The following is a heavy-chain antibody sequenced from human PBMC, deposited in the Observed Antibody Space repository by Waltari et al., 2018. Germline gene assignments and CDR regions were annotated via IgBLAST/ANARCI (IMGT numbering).Heavy chain of an antibody. V-gene: IGHV3-49*04. Sequence: EVPLVESGGGLVQPGRSLRLSCTASGFTFGDYAMRWVRQAPGKGLERVGFIRSKAYGGTTEYAASVKGRFTISRDDSKSIAYLQMNSLKTEDTAVYYCTRASPPAAADKGKALYYFDYWGQGTLVTVSS. D-gene: IGHD6-13*01. CDR3: TRASPPAAADKGKALYYFDY. CDR1: GFTFGDYA. CDR2: IRSKAYGGTT. J-gene: IGHJ4*02.